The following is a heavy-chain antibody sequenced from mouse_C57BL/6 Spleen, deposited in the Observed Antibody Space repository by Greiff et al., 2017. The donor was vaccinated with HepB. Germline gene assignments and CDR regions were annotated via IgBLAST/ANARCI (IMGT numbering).Heavy chain of an antibody. V-gene: IGHV1-80*01. Sequence: VQVVESGAELVKPGASVKISCKASGYAFSSYWMNWVKQRPGKGLEWIGQIYPGDGDTNYNGKFKGKATLTADKSSSTAYMQLSSLTSEDSAVYFCARGGTGRFAYWGQGTLVTVSA. D-gene: IGHD4-1*01. CDR3: ARGGTGRFAY. CDR1: GYAFSSYW. CDR2: IYPGDGDT. J-gene: IGHJ3*01.